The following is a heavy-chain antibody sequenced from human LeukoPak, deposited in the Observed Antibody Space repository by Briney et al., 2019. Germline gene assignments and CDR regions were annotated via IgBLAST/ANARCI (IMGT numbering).Heavy chain of an antibody. CDR1: GGSVSSGSYY. V-gene: IGHV4-61*01. CDR2: IYYSGST. CDR3: AREGMVRGGDGMDV. Sequence: SETLSLTCTVSGGSVSSGSYYWSWIRQPPGKGLEWIGYIYYSGSTNYNPSLKSRVTISVDTSKNQFSLKLSSVIAADTAVYYCAREGMVRGGDGMDVWGKGTTVTVSS. J-gene: IGHJ6*04. D-gene: IGHD3-10*01.